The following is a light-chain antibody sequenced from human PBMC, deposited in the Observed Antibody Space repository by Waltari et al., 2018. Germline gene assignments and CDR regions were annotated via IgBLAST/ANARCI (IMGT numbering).Light chain of an antibody. V-gene: IGLV1-44*01. J-gene: IGLJ2*01. CDR2: SND. CDR1: SSNTGSNT. CDR3: AAWDDSLNGVV. Sequence: QSVLTQPPSASGTPGQRVPISCSGSSSNTGSNTVNWYQQLPGTAPKLLIYSNDQRPSGVPDRFSGSKSGTSASLAISGLQSEDEADYYCAAWDDSLNGVVFGGGTKLTVL.